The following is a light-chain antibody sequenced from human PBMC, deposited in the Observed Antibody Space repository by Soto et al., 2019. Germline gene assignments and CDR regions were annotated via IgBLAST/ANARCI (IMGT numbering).Light chain of an antibody. CDR3: QQLYPCPLT. CDR1: QGINSY. Sequence: DIQLTQSPSFLSASVGDRVTVTCRASQGINSYLAWYQQKPGKAPKLLIYTASTLQSGVPSRFSGSGSRTEFTITITSLQTEDFAAYYSQQLYPCPLTFGRGTKVEIK. CDR2: TAS. J-gene: IGKJ4*01. V-gene: IGKV1-9*01.